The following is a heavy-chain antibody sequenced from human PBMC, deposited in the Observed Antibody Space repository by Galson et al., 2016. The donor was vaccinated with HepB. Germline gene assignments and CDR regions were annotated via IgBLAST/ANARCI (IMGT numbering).Heavy chain of an antibody. Sequence: SVKVSCKASGYTFTDYYIHWVRQAPGQGLEWIGWVNPNTGDTNSAQKFQGRVTVTRDTSISTAYMELRRLTSDDTAVYSCARETLNRCYGPILDSWGQGTLVTVSS. V-gene: IGHV1-2*02. D-gene: IGHD2-15*01. CDR1: GYTFTDYY. CDR3: ARETLNRCYGPILDS. CDR2: VNPNTGDT. J-gene: IGHJ4*02.